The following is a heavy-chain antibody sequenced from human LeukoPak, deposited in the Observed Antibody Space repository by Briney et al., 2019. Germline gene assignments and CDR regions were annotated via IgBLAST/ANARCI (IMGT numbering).Heavy chain of an antibody. CDR2: IQRDGSNK. CDR1: RFSFSTYG. J-gene: IGHJ6*03. CDR3: AKGDFYGSGRDYYYYMDV. V-gene: IGHV3-30*02. Sequence: GGSLRLSCAASRFSFSTYGIHWVPQAPGKGLEWVAFIQRDGSNKYYAGSVKGRFTISRDNSKNTLYLQMNSLRAEEPAVYNCAKGDFYGSGRDYYYYMDVWGKGTTVTISS. D-gene: IGHD3-10*01.